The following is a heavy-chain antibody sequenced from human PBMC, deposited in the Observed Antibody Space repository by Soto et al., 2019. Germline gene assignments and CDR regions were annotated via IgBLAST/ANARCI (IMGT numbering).Heavy chain of an antibody. CDR2: IYYTGST. V-gene: IGHV4-31*03. CDR1: NGSINSAGHF. J-gene: IGHJ4*02. CDR3: ARGFGGVSLAYFDF. D-gene: IGHD3-16*02. Sequence: QVQLQESGPGLVKPSQTLSLTCSVSNGSINSAGHFWSWLRHHPGKGLEWLGYIYYTGSTYYNPALQRRAVSSIDTSTTRFSLKLTSVTAADTAVYYCARGFGGVSLAYFDFWGQGTKVTVSS.